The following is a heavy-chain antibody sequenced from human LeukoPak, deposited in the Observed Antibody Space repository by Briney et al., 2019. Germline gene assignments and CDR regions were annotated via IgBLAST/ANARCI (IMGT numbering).Heavy chain of an antibody. Sequence: SETLSLTCAVYGGSFSGYYWSWIRQPTGKGLEWIGEINHSGSTNYNPSLKSRVTISVDTSKNQFSLKLSSVTAADTAVYYCAREVPCSGGSCYSTTFDYWGQGTLVTVSS. CDR2: INHSGST. D-gene: IGHD2-15*01. CDR3: AREVPCSGGSCYSTTFDY. CDR1: GGSFSGYY. J-gene: IGHJ4*02. V-gene: IGHV4-34*01.